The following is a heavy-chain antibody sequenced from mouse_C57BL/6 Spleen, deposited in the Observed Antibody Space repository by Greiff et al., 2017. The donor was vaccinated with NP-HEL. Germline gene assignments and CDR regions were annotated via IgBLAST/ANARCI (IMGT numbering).Heavy chain of an antibody. V-gene: IGHV1-9*01. CDR1: GYTFTGYW. J-gene: IGHJ4*01. CDR3: AREARRELLRAYAMDY. CDR2: ILPGSGST. Sequence: QVQLQQSGAELMKPGASVKLSCKATGYTFTGYWIEWVKQRPGHGLEWIGEILPGSGSTNYNEKFKGKATFTADTSSNTAYMQLSSLTTEDSAIYYCAREARRELLRAYAMDYWGQGTSVTVSS. D-gene: IGHD6-1*01.